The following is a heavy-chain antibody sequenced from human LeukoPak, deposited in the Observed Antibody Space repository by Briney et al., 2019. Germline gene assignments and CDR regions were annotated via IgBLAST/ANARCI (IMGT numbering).Heavy chain of an antibody. CDR3: AKGYCTGGSCYSGDY. V-gene: IGHV3-72*01. Sequence: PGGSLRLSCAASGFTFSDHYMDWVRQAPGKGLEWVGRIRNKANSYTTEYAASVKGRFTVSRDDSKNSLYLQMSSLKTEDTAVYYCAKGYCTGGSCYSGDYWGQGTLVTVSS. J-gene: IGHJ4*02. CDR1: GFTFSDHY. D-gene: IGHD2-15*01. CDR2: IRNKANSYTT.